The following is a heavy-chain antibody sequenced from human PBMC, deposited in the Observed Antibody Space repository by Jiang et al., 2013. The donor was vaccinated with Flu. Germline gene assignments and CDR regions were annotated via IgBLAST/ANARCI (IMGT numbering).Heavy chain of an antibody. CDR3: ARERSGHSDNWFDP. V-gene: IGHV7-4-1*02. J-gene: IGHJ5*02. D-gene: IGHD2-21*02. CDR2: INTNTGNP. Sequence: VRQAPGQGLEWMGWINTNTGNPTYAQGFTGRFVFSLDTSVSTAYLQISSLKAEDTAVYYCARERSGHSDNWFDPWGQGTLVTVSS.